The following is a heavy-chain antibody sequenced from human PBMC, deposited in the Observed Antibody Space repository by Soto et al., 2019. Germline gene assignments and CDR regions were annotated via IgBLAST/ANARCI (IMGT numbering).Heavy chain of an antibody. D-gene: IGHD1-26*01. Sequence: EGQLVESGGGLVQPGGSLRLSCAASGFTFSNYWMNWVRQAPGKGLEWVANIKGDGSEKYYVDSVNGRFTISRDNAKNSLYLQRSGLRAEDTAIYYCASRWAGGVGATVDYWGQGTLVTVSS. CDR3: ASRWAGGVGATVDY. CDR2: IKGDGSEK. V-gene: IGHV3-7*05. CDR1: GFTFSNYW. J-gene: IGHJ4*02.